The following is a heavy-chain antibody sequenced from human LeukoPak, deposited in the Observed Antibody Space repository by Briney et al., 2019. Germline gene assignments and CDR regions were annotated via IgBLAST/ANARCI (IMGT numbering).Heavy chain of an antibody. D-gene: IGHD2-2*01. CDR3: ANGGYCSSSSCYPKRFDP. J-gene: IGHJ5*02. V-gene: IGHV4-61*01. CDR1: GGSIISSSYY. Sequence: PSETLSLTCSVSGGSIISSSYYWSWIRQPPGKGLEWIGSVYHSGSTNYNPSLKSRVTMSVDTSKNQFSLKLRSVTAADTAVYYCANGGYCSSSSCYPKRFDPWGQGTLVTVSS. CDR2: VYHSGST.